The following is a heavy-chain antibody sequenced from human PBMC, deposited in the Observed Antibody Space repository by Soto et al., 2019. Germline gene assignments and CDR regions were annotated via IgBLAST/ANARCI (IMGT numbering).Heavy chain of an antibody. CDR1: GFSLTTSGVG. J-gene: IGHJ4*02. CDR3: AHRVLRAVFGLVTTTAIYFDF. Sequence: QITLNESGPTVVKPTETLTLTCTFSGFSLTTSGVGVGWVRQSPGKAPEWLAFIYWDDDKRYVTSLKSRLTITKYTSKNQVVLTMANVDPAYTATYYCAHRVLRAVFGLVTTTAIYFDFWGQGTPVVVSS. CDR2: IYWDDDK. V-gene: IGHV2-5*05. D-gene: IGHD3-3*01.